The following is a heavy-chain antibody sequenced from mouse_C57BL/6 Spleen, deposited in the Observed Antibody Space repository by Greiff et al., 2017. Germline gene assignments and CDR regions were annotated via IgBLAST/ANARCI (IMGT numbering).Heavy chain of an antibody. Sequence: QVQLQQPGAELVMPGASVKLSCKASGYTFTSYWMHWVKQRPGQGLEWIGEIDPSDSYTNYNQKFKGKSTLTVDKSSSTAYMQLSSLTSEDSAVYYCARGVTGYFDYWGQGTTRTVSS. V-gene: IGHV1-69*01. J-gene: IGHJ2*01. CDR3: ARGVTGYFDY. CDR2: IDPSDSYT. CDR1: GYTFTSYW. D-gene: IGHD2-13*01.